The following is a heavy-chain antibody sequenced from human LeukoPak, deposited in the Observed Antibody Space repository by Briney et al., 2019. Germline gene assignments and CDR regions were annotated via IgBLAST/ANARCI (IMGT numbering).Heavy chain of an antibody. J-gene: IGHJ5*02. D-gene: IGHD2-2*02. CDR1: GYSFTSYW. CDR2: IYPGDSDT. CDR3: ARVGYCSSTSCYTGWFDP. V-gene: IGHV5-51*01. Sequence: GESLKISCKGSGYSFTSYWIGWARQMPGKGLEWMGIIYPGDSDTRYSPSFQGQVTISADKSISTAYLQWSSLKASDTAMYYCARVGYCSSTSCYTGWFDPWGQGTLVTVSS.